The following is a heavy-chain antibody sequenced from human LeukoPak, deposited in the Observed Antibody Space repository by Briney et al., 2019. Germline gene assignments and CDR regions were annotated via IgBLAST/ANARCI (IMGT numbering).Heavy chain of an antibody. Sequence: SVKVSCKASGGTFSSYTISWVRQAPGQGLEWMGRIIPILGIANYAQKFQGRVTITADKSTSTAYMELSSLRSEETAVYYCARVQLPYQELDYWGQGTLVTVSS. J-gene: IGHJ4*02. D-gene: IGHD2-2*02. CDR3: ARVQLPYQELDY. CDR2: IIPILGIA. V-gene: IGHV1-69*02. CDR1: GGTFSSYT.